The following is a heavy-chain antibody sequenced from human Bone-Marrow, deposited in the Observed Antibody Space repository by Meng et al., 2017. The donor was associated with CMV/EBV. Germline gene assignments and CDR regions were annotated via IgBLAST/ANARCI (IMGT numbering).Heavy chain of an antibody. V-gene: IGHV4-34*01. CDR2: INHSGST. CDR1: GGSFSGYY. D-gene: IGHD2-2*01. J-gene: IGHJ6*01. CDR3: ARGQHTRYCSSTSCYLFSYYYYGMDV. Sequence: GSLRLSCAVYGGSFSGYYWSWIRQPPGKGLEWIGEINHSGSTNYNPSLKSRVTISVDTSKNQFSLKLSSVTAADTAVYHCARGQHTRYCSSTSCYLFSYYYYGMDVWGQGTTVTGSS.